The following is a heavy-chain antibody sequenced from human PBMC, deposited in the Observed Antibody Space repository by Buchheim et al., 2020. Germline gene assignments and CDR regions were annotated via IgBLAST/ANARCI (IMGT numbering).Heavy chain of an antibody. CDR2: ISGTGGAP. CDR3: AKDLLHSSSWWGVFDS. CDR1: GFSFTSYS. Sequence: EVQLLESGGGLVRPGGSLRVSRAASGFSFTSYSVSWVRQAPGKGLEWVAIISGTGGAPYYADSVKGRFTISSDSSKRTVFLQMNDLRVEDTAVYYCAKDLLHSSSWWGVFDSWGQGT. D-gene: IGHD3-10*01. J-gene: IGHJ4*02. V-gene: IGHV3-23*01.